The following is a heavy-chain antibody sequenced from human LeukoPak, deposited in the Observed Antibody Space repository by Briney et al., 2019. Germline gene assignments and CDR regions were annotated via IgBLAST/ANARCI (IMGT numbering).Heavy chain of an antibody. D-gene: IGHD3-3*01. V-gene: IGHV3-20*01. CDR1: GFTFDDYG. Sequence: PGGSLRLSCTAAGFTFDDYGMSWVRQIPGKGLEWVAGITWNGGSTDYAVSVRGRFTNSRDNAKKSVYLQMNSLRAEDAALYHCARDGKRVTTQFYYYGIDLWGQGTTVTVSS. CDR3: ARDGKRVTTQFYYYGIDL. J-gene: IGHJ6*02. CDR2: ITWNGGST.